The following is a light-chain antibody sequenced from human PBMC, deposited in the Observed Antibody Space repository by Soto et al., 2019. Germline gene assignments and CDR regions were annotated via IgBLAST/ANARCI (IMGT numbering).Light chain of an antibody. CDR2: KAS. V-gene: IGKV1-5*03. CDR3: QHYNSYSEA. CDR1: HTISNW. J-gene: IGKJ1*01. Sequence: DIQMTQSPSTLSGSVGDRVTITCRASHTISNWLAWYQQKPGKAPKLLIYKASTLKSGVPSRFSGSGSGTEFTLTISSLQPDDFATYYCQHYNSYSEAFGQGTKVDI.